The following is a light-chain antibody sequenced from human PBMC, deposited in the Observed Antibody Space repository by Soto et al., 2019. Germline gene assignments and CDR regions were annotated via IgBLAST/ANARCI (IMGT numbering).Light chain of an antibody. CDR1: NSDVGGYNL. CDR3: CSYAGSSTYV. J-gene: IGLJ1*01. CDR2: EDT. V-gene: IGLV2-23*01. Sequence: SVLAQPASVSGSPGQSITISCTGTNSDVGGYNLVSWYQQHPGKAPKLMIFEDTKRPSGVSDRFSGSKSGNTASLTVSGLQAEDEADYYCCSYAGSSTYVFGTGTKV.